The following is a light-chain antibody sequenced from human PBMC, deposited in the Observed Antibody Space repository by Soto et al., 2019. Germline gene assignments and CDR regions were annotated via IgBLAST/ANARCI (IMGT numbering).Light chain of an antibody. CDR2: KVS. CDR1: ESVNSW. CDR3: QQYNRYPWT. J-gene: IGKJ1*01. Sequence: DIPLTQSPSTQSASIGSRFNITCRASESVNSWLDWYQKKKGKAPKFLIYKVSSLQSGVPSRLRGSGYGTEFTVTISSMQPDEFETYYCQQYNRYPWTFGHGTKVDI. V-gene: IGKV1-5*03.